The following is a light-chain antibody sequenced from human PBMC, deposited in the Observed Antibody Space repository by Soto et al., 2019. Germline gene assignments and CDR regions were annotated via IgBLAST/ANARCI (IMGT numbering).Light chain of an antibody. V-gene: IGKV3-15*01. J-gene: IGKJ4*01. CDR3: QQYNDWPPLT. Sequence: EIVLTQSPATLSVSPGDGATLSCRASQSVSINVAWYQQKPGQGPRLLIYAASTRAAGVPARFSGSGSGTEFTLTISSLQSEDFAVYYCQQYNDWPPLTFGGGTKVEI. CDR2: AAS. CDR1: QSVSIN.